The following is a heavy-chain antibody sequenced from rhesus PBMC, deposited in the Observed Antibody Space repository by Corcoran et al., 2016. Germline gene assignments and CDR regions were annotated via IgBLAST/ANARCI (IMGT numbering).Heavy chain of an antibody. Sequence: SISDYYYWNWIRQPPGKGLEWIGNIYGNSASTYDNPSLKSRVTISKDTSKNQFFLKLSSVTAADSSVYYCARAVTGKYYGLDSWGQGVVVTVSS. D-gene: IGHD3-34*01. CDR3: ARAVTGKYYGLDS. CDR1: SISDYYY. CDR2: IYGNSAST. J-gene: IGHJ6*01. V-gene: IGHV4S9*01.